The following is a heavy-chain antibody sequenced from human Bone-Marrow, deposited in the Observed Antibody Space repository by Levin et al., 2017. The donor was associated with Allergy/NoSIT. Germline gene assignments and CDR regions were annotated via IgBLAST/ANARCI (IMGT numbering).Heavy chain of an antibody. J-gene: IGHJ4*02. V-gene: IGHV4-31*03. CDR2: ISYRGST. Sequence: PSETLSLTCTVSGGSISSSSYHWTWIRQYPNKGLEWIGYISYRGSTYFNPSLKSRLTMSIDTSEQHFSLNLTSVSAAGTAIYYCARLDGYSCDYWGQGALVTVSS. CDR1: GGSISSSSYH. D-gene: IGHD1-1*01. CDR3: ARLDGYSCDY.